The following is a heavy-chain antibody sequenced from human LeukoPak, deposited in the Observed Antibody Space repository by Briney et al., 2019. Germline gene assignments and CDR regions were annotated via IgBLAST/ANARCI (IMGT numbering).Heavy chain of an antibody. CDR3: ARDGIWYYDSSGYYYAPLGY. J-gene: IGHJ4*02. CDR2: INPSGGGT. CDR1: GYTFTSYY. D-gene: IGHD3-22*01. V-gene: IGHV1-46*01. Sequence: GASVKVSCKSSGYTFTSYYMHWVRQAPGQGLEWMGIINPSGGGTSYAQKFQGRVTMTRDMSTSTVYMELSSLRSEDTAVYYCARDGIWYYDSSGYYYAPLGYWGQGTLVTVSS.